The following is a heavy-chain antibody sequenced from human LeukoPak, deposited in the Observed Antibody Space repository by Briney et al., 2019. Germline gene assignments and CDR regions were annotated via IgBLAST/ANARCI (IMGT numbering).Heavy chain of an antibody. CDR3: ARGRSGWSPFDY. CDR2: IYYSGST. V-gene: IGHV4-59*12. J-gene: IGHJ4*02. Sequence: PSETLSLTCTVSGGSISSYYWSWIRQPPGKGLEWIGYIYYSGSTNYNPSLKSRVTISVDTSKNQFSLKLSSVTAADTAVYYCARGRSGWSPFDYWGQGTLVTVSS. CDR1: GGSISSYY. D-gene: IGHD6-19*01.